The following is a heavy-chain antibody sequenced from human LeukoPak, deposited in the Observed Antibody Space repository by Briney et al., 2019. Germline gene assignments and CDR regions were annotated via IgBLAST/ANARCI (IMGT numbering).Heavy chain of an antibody. D-gene: IGHD3-10*02. CDR3: AELGITMIGGV. J-gene: IGHJ6*04. CDR1: GFTFSSYG. Sequence: GGSLRLSCAASGFTFSSYGMHWVRQAPGKGLEWVAFIRYDGRNKYYADSVKGRFTISRDNAKNSLYLQMNSLRAEDTAVYYCAELGITMIGGVWGKGTTVTISS. CDR2: IRYDGRNK. V-gene: IGHV3-30*02.